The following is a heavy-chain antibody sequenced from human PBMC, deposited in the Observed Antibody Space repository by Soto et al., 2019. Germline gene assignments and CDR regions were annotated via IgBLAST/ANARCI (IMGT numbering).Heavy chain of an antibody. CDR3: ARGGDGYNYYFYYGMDV. V-gene: IGHV3-30-3*01. Sequence: QVQLVESGGGVVQPGRSLRLSCAASGFTFSNNAMTWVRQAPGKGRGWVAVISDDGSNKYYADSVKGRLTISRDNSKNTLYLQMHSLRAEDTAVFYCARGGDGYNYYFYYGMDVWGQGTTVTVSS. CDR1: GFTFSNNA. J-gene: IGHJ6*02. CDR2: ISDDGSNK. D-gene: IGHD2-21*01.